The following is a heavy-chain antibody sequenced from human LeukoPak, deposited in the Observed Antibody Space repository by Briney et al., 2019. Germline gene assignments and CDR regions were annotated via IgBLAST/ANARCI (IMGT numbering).Heavy chain of an antibody. CDR3: ARDGQWLVHYFQH. V-gene: IGHV1-69*05. D-gene: IGHD6-19*01. CDR1: GGTFISYA. Sequence: SVKVSCKASGGTFISYAISWVRQAPGQGLEWMGRIIPIFGTASYAQKFQGRVTMTRDTSTSTVYMELSSLRSEDTAVYYCARDGQWLVHYFQHWGQGTLVTVSS. J-gene: IGHJ1*01. CDR2: IIPIFGTA.